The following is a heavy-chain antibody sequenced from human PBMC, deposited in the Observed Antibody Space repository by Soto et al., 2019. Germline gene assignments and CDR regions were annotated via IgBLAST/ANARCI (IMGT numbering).Heavy chain of an antibody. CDR1: GGTFSNFA. CDR3: ASGRDGYFYFEY. V-gene: IGHV1-69*01. CDR2: IIPVFGTP. J-gene: IGHJ4*02. Sequence: QVQLVQSGAEVKKPGSSVKVSCKAPGGTFSNFAISWVRQAPGQGLEWMGGIIPVFGTPNYSQKFQDRSTITADESASTAYMELSNLGSKDTAVYYCASGRDGYFYFEYWGQGTLVTVSS. D-gene: IGHD3-22*01.